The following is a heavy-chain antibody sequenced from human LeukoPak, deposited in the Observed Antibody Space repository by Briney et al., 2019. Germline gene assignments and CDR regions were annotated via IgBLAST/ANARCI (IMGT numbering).Heavy chain of an antibody. V-gene: IGHV3-33*01. Sequence: GGSLRLSCAASGFSFDTHGMHWVRQAPGKGLEWVAVIWYDGSKKYYADSVKGRFTISRDNSKKSLFLQMNSLRAEDTALYYCARGGFAGPSGGRFDFWGQGTLVTVSS. CDR3: ARGGFAGPSGGRFDF. D-gene: IGHD3-16*01. J-gene: IGHJ4*02. CDR2: IWYDGSKK. CDR1: GFSFDTHG.